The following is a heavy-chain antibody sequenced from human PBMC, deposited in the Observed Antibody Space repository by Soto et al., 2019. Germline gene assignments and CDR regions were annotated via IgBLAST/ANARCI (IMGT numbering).Heavy chain of an antibody. D-gene: IGHD3-16*01. J-gene: IGHJ6*04. CDR1: GDIFVNYG. V-gene: IGHV1-18*01. CDR2: ISPYSGNT. CDR3: AMVDNYVTPTPQDA. Sequence: QVQLVQSGDEVRKPGSSVKVSYKASGDIFVNYGIAWVRQAPGQGLEWLGWISPYSGNTHYASKAQLRPAMNTAPTISTAYMDLGSLQSDDTAVLYCAMVDNYVTPTPQDAWCEGTTVTVSS.